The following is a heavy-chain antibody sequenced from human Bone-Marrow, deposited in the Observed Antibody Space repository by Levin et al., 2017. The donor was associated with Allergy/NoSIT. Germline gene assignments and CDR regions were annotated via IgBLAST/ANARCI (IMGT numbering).Heavy chain of an antibody. V-gene: IGHV3-30*04. CDR3: ATGGIYGSRGAFDI. D-gene: IGHD6-13*01. CDR1: GFTFSSYA. CDR2: ISYDGSNK. Sequence: GGSLRLSCAASGFTFSSYAMHWVRQAPGKGLEWVAVISYDGSNKYYADSVKGRFTISRDNSKNTLYLQMNSLRAEDTAVYYCATGGIYGSRGAFDIWGQGTMVTVSS. J-gene: IGHJ3*02.